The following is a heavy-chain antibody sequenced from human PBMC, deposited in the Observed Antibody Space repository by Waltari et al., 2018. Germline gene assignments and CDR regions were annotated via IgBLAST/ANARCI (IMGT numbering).Heavy chain of an antibody. Sequence: QVQLVQSGAEVKKPGASVKVSCKASGYTFTSYGISWVRQAPGQGLEWMGWISAYNGNTNYAQKLQGRVTMTTDTSTSTAYMELRSLRSDDTAVYYCAREYYDFWSGYFPYYYYYYMDVWGKGTTVTVSS. D-gene: IGHD3-3*01. J-gene: IGHJ6*03. V-gene: IGHV1-18*01. CDR3: AREYYDFWSGYFPYYYYYYMDV. CDR2: ISAYNGNT. CDR1: GYTFTSYG.